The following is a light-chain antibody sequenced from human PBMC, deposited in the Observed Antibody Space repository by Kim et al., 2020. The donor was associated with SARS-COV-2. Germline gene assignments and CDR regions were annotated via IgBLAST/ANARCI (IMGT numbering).Light chain of an antibody. J-gene: IGKJ4*01. V-gene: IGKV1-39*01. CDR2: AAS. CDR3: QQSYSTPFT. Sequence: ASVGDRVTITCRAGQSIDTYLNWYQQKPGKAPKLLIFAASSLHSGVPSRLSGSGSGTDFTLTISSLQPEDFATYYCQQSYSTPFTFGGGTKVDIK. CDR1: QSIDTY.